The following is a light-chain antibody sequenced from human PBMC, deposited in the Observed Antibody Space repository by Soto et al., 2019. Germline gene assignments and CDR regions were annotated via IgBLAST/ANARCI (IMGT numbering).Light chain of an antibody. V-gene: IGKV1-16*02. Sequence: DIQMTQSPSSLSASVGDRVIKTCRASQGISNDLAWFQQKPGKAPKSLIYGTSSLQSGVPSKFSGSCSGTDFSLTSSSLQPEDSATYYCQPYFSYPLTFGGGTKVDIK. CDR3: QPYFSYPLT. CDR2: GTS. J-gene: IGKJ4*01. CDR1: QGISND.